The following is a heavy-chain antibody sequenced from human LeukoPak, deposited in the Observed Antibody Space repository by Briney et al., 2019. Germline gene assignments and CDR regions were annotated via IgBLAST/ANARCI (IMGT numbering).Heavy chain of an antibody. CDR1: GFTFTKYW. D-gene: IGHD1-14*01. J-gene: IGHJ4*02. V-gene: IGHV3-7*01. CDR2: INQDGSDK. Sequence: GRSLGLSCAASGFTFTKYWMTWVRQAPGKGLEWVGNINQDGSDKNYMDSVKGRFTISRDNTKNSVYLQMSSLRAEDTAVYYCAREVWGPEYWGQGILVTVSS. CDR3: AREVWGPEY.